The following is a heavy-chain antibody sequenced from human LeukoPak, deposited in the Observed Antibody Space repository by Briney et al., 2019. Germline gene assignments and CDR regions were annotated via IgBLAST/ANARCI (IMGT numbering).Heavy chain of an antibody. Sequence: ASVKVSCKASGYTFISYGMSWLRQAPGRGLDWMGWISPNNGNTNYAEKFQGRVTMTTDTSTSTVFMELRSLTSDDTAVYYCARGHSSYWYNCFDPWGQGTLVTVSS. CDR2: ISPNNGNT. V-gene: IGHV1-18*01. CDR1: GYTFISYG. D-gene: IGHD3-22*01. CDR3: ARGHSSYWYNCFDP. J-gene: IGHJ5*02.